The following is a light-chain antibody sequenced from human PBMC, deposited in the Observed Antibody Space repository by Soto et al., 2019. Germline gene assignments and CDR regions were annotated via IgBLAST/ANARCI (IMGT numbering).Light chain of an antibody. CDR1: SSDVGGYNY. J-gene: IGLJ1*01. CDR3: SSYTSSSTLEV. CDR2: DVS. Sequence: QSARTQPASVSGSPGQSITISCTGTSSDVGGYNYVSWYQQHPGKAPKLMIYDVSNRPSGVSNRFSGSKSGNTASLTISGLQAEDEADYYCSSYTSSSTLEVFGTGTKLTVL. V-gene: IGLV2-14*01.